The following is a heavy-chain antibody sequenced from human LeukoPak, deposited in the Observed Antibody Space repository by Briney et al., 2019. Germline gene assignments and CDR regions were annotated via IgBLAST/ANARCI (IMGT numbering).Heavy chain of an antibody. CDR1: GFTFSSYG. CDR3: ARRAGSYSHPYDY. D-gene: IGHD2-15*01. V-gene: IGHV3-23*01. Sequence: GGSLRLSCAASGFTFSSYGMSWVRQAPGKGLEWVSAISGSGGSTYYADSVKGRFTISRDNSKNTLYLQMNSLRAEDTAVYYCARRAGSYSHPYDYWGQGTLVTVSS. CDR2: ISGSGGST. J-gene: IGHJ4*02.